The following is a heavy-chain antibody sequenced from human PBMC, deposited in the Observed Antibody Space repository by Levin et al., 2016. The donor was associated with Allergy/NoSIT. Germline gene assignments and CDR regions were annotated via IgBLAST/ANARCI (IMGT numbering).Heavy chain of an antibody. D-gene: IGHD3-22*01. CDR1: GFTFSSYG. J-gene: IGHJ4*02. CDR2: ISYDGSNK. Sequence: GESLKISCAASGFTFSSYGMHWVRQAPGKGLEWVAVISYDGSNKYYADSVKGRFTISRDNSKNTLYLQMNSLRAEDTAVYYCAKDRLNYYDSSGYWDYWGQGTLVTVSS. CDR3: AKDRLNYYDSSGYWDY. V-gene: IGHV3-30*18.